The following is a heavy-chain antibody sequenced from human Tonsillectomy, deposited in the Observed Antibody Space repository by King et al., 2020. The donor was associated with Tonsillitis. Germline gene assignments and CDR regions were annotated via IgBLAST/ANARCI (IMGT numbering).Heavy chain of an antibody. D-gene: IGHD3-22*01. Sequence: QLQESGPGLVKPSETLSLTCTVSGASISGSYWSWIRQPPGKGLEWIGYIYNIGSTNYNPSLKSRVTISVDTSKNQFSLKLSSVTAADTAVYYCARGYDSTGYYLGWWFDPWGRGAQVTVSS. CDR1: GASISGSY. V-gene: IGHV4-59*01. J-gene: IGHJ2*01. CDR2: IYNIGST. CDR3: ARGYDSTGYYLGWWFDP.